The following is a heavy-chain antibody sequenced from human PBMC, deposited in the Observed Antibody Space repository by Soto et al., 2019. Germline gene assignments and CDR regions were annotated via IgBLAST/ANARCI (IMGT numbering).Heavy chain of an antibody. Sequence: EVHLVESGGGLVHPGGSLRLSCAASGFTFSSCWMTWVRQAPGKGLEWVANIKEDGSETYYVDSVKGRFTVSRDNAKNSLYLEMNSLGAGDTALYYCAKVNFWSGYWGLDYWGQGTLVTVSS. CDR2: IKEDGSET. CDR1: GFTFSSCW. D-gene: IGHD3-3*01. J-gene: IGHJ4*02. V-gene: IGHV3-7*01. CDR3: AKVNFWSGYWGLDY.